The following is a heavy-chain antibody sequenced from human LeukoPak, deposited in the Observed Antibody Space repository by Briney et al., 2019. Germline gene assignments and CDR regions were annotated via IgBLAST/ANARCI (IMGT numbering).Heavy chain of an antibody. Sequence: PSQTLSLTCTVSGGSISSGGYYWSWIRQPPGKGLEYIGYIYYTGSTYCNPSLMRRLAISVDTSKNQFSLKLSSVTAADTAVYYCARETTADGSLYFFDSWGQGTLVTVSS. D-gene: IGHD1-1*01. J-gene: IGHJ4*02. V-gene: IGHV4-30-4*01. CDR2: IYYTGST. CDR1: GGSISSGGYY. CDR3: ARETTADGSLYFFDS.